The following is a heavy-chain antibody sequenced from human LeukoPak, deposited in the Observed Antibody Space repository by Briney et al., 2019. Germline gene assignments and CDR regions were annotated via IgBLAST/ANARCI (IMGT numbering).Heavy chain of an antibody. D-gene: IGHD3-10*01. CDR2: IYYSGST. CDR1: GGSISSSSYY. J-gene: IGHJ5*02. CDR3: ARHGRNYYGSGSYYNQGWFDP. V-gene: IGHV4-39*01. Sequence: SETLSLTCTVSGGSISSSSYYWGWIRQPPGKGLEWIGSIYYSGSTNYNPSLKSRVTISVDTSKNQFSLKLSSVTAADTAVYYCARHGRNYYGSGSYYNQGWFDPWGQGTLVTVSS.